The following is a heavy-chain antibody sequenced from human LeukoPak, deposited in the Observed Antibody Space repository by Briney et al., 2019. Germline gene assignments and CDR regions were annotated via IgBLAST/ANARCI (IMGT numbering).Heavy chain of an antibody. CDR1: GFTFSSYW. V-gene: IGHV3-74*01. Sequence: GGSLRLSCAASGFTFSSYWMHRVRQAPGKGLVWVSRINTDGSSTSYADSVKGRFTISRDNAKNTLYLQMNSLRAEDTAVYYCATLFWSGYYAVDYWGQGTLVTVSS. D-gene: IGHD3-3*01. CDR3: ATLFWSGYYAVDY. J-gene: IGHJ4*02. CDR2: INTDGSST.